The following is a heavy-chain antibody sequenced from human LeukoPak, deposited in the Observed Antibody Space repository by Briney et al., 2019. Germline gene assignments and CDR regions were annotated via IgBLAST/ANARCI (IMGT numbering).Heavy chain of an antibody. V-gene: IGHV4-34*01. J-gene: IGHJ3*02. D-gene: IGHD3-3*01. CDR3: ARVYYDFWSGYRSDAFDI. CDR1: GGSFSGYY. Sequence: SETLSLTCAVYGGSFSGYYWSWIRQPPGKGLEWIGEINHSGSTNYNPSLKSRVTISVDTSKNQFSLKLSPVTAADTAVYYCARVYYDFWSGYRSDAFDIWGQETMVTVSS. CDR2: INHSGST.